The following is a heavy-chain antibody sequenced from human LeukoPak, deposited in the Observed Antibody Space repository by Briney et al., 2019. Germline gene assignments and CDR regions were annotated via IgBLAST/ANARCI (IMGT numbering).Heavy chain of an antibody. J-gene: IGHJ4*02. V-gene: IGHV3-23*01. D-gene: IGHD2-2*01. CDR1: GFTFSSYG. Sequence: GGSLRLSCAASGFTFSSYGMSWVRQAPGKGLEWVSGISGSGGSTYYADSVKGRFTISRDNSKNTLFLQMNSLRAEDTAIYYCAKDMGYCSSATCYGLDYWGQGTLVTVPS. CDR2: ISGSGGST. CDR3: AKDMGYCSSATCYGLDY.